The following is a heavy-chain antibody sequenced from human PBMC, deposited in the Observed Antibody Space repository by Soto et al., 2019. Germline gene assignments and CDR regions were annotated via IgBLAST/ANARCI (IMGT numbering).Heavy chain of an antibody. CDR3: ARAQSVLTTRGRGWYFDL. CDR2: ISSSGSTI. D-gene: IGHD4-4*01. Sequence: QVQLVESGGGLVKPGGSLRLSCAASGFTFSDYYMSWIRQAPGKGLEWVSYISSSGSTIYYADSVKGRFTISRDNAKNALYLQMNSLRAEDTAVYYCARAQSVLTTRGRGWYFDLWGRGTLVTVSS. J-gene: IGHJ2*01. V-gene: IGHV3-11*01. CDR1: GFTFSDYY.